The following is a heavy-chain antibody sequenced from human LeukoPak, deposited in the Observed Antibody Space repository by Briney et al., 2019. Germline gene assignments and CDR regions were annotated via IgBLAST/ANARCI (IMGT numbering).Heavy chain of an antibody. CDR2: INHSGST. V-gene: IGHV4-34*01. D-gene: IGHD6-19*01. J-gene: IGHJ5*02. Sequence: PSETLSLTCAVYGGSFSGYYWSWIRQPPGKGLEWIGEINHSGSTNYNPSLKSRVTISVDTSKNQFSLKLSSVTAADTAVYYCASGGNSGSLEEDYDWFDPWGQGTLVTVSS. CDR1: GGSFSGYY. CDR3: ASGGNSGSLEEDYDWFDP.